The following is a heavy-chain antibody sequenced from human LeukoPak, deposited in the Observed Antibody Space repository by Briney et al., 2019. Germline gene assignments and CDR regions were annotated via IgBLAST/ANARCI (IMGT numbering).Heavy chain of an antibody. Sequence: GGSLRLSCAASGLTFSSYAMSWVRQAPGKGLEWVSGIIGNGGSTDYADSVKGRFTISGDNSKNTVFLQMNSLRAEDTAIYYCAKGIDFWSGHPGFDYWGQGTLVTVSS. CDR3: AKGIDFWSGHPGFDY. V-gene: IGHV3-23*01. J-gene: IGHJ4*02. CDR2: IIGNGGST. CDR1: GLTFSSYA. D-gene: IGHD3-3*01.